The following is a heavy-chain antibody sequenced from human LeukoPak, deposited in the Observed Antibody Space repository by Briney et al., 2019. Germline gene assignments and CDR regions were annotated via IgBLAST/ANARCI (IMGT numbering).Heavy chain of an antibody. D-gene: IGHD3-10*01. CDR3: ARGRIGLLWFGELER. CDR1: GFTFTSSA. Sequence: ASVKVSCKASGFTFTSSAMQWVRQARGQRLEWIGWIVVGSGNTNYAQKFQGRVTITADESTSTAYMELSSLRSEDTAVYYCARGRIGLLWFGELERWGQGTLVTVSS. V-gene: IGHV1-58*02. J-gene: IGHJ4*02. CDR2: IVVGSGNT.